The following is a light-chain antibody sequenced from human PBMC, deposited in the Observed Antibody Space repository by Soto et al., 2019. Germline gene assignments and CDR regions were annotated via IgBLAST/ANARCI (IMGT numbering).Light chain of an antibody. V-gene: IGKV3-20*01. J-gene: IGKJ1*01. Sequence: ESVLTQSPGTLPLSPGERATFSSRASQSVSSSYLAWYQQKPGQAPRLLIYGASSRATGIPDRFTGSGSGTDFTLTISRLEPEDFAVFYCHQYGSSPQTFGQGTKVDIK. CDR3: HQYGSSPQT. CDR2: GAS. CDR1: QSVSSSY.